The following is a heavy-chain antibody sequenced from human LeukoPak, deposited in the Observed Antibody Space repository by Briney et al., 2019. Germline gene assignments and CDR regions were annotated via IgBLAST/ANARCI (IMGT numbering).Heavy chain of an antibody. CDR1: GGSFSGYY. V-gene: IGHV4-34*01. Sequence: ASETLSLTCAVYGGSFSGYYWSWIPQPPGKGLESIGEINHSGTTNYNTSLKSRVTISVDTSKNQFSLRLTSVTAADTAVFYCAREGRQDYVYFDYWGQGSLVTVSS. D-gene: IGHD4-17*01. CDR3: AREGRQDYVYFDY. CDR2: INHSGTT. J-gene: IGHJ4*02.